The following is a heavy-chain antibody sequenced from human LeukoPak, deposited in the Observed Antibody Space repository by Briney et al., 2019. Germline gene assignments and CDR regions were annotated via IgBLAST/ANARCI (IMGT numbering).Heavy chain of an antibody. CDR1: GFTFSSYG. CDR3: ARNPLNPCGELLVFDY. V-gene: IGHV3-33*01. D-gene: IGHD3-10*01. CDR2: IWYDGSNK. J-gene: IGHJ4*02. Sequence: PGGSLRLSCAASGFTFSSYGMHWVRQAPGKGLEWVAVIWYDGSNKYYADSVKGRFTISRDNSKNTLYLQMNSLRAEDTAVYYCARNPLNPCGELLVFDYWGQGTLVTVSS.